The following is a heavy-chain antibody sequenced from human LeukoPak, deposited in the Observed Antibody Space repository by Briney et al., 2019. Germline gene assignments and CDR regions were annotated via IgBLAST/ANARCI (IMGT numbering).Heavy chain of an antibody. J-gene: IGHJ3*02. CDR2: ISGSGGST. Sequence: GGSLRLSCAASGFTFSTFAMSWVRQAPGKGLEWVSTISGSGGSTYYADSVKGRFTISRDDSKNTLYLQMNSLRAEDTAVYYCAKGFVTDSSGYYAVFAFDIWGQGTMVTVSS. D-gene: IGHD3-22*01. V-gene: IGHV3-23*01. CDR3: AKGFVTDSSGYYAVFAFDI. CDR1: GFTFSTFA.